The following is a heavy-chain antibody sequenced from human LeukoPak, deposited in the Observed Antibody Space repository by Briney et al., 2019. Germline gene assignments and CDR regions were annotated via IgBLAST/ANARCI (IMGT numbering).Heavy chain of an antibody. J-gene: IGHJ4*02. CDR3: ARSTVVNNLDY. CDR2: IYHSGST. CDR1: GGSISSGYY. D-gene: IGHD2-21*01. V-gene: IGHV4-38-2*01. Sequence: SETLSLTCSVSGGSISSGYYWGWVRQPPGKGLEWIGSIYHSGSTYCNPSLKSRVTISVDTSKNQFSLKLSSVTAADTAVYYCARSTVVNNLDYWGQGTLVTVSS.